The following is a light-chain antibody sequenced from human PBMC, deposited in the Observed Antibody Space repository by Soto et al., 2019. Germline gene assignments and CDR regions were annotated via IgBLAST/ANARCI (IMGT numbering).Light chain of an antibody. J-gene: IGLJ2*01. Sequence: QSALTQPPSASGSPGXXVTISCTGTSSDVGGYNYVSWYQQQSGKAPKLMIYEVSKRPSGVPDRFSGSKSGNTASLTVSGLQAEDEADYYCSSYAGSNTVVFGGGTKLTVL. V-gene: IGLV2-8*01. CDR1: SSDVGGYNY. CDR2: EVS. CDR3: SSYAGSNTVV.